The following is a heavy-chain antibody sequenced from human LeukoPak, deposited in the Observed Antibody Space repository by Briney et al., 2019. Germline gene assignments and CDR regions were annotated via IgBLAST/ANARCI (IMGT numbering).Heavy chain of an antibody. D-gene: IGHD4-17*01. CDR3: ARQLYGSDY. Sequence: PSETLSLTCGVSGVSFSTYYWSWIRQSPEKGLEWIGEVNHSGHTNYNPSLKSRVTISVDTSKNQFSLKLRSVTAADTAVYYCARQLYGSDYWGQGTLVTVSS. CDR1: GVSFSTYY. J-gene: IGHJ4*02. V-gene: IGHV4-34*01. CDR2: VNHSGHT.